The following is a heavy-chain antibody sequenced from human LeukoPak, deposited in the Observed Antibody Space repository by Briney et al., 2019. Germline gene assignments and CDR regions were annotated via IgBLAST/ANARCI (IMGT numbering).Heavy chain of an antibody. J-gene: IGHJ4*02. CDR3: ARHADYGAYLDY. CDR2: INHSGST. D-gene: IGHD4-17*01. Sequence: PSETLSLTCAVYGGSFSGYYWSWIRQPPGKGLEWIGEINHSGSTNYNPSLKSRVTISVDTSKNQFSLRLSLVTAADTAVYYCARHADYGAYLDYWGQGTLVTVSS. V-gene: IGHV4-34*01. CDR1: GGSFSGYY.